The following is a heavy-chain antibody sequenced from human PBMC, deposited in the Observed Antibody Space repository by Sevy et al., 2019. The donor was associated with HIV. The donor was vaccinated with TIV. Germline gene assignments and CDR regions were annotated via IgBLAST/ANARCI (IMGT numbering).Heavy chain of an antibody. Sequence: GGSLRLSCAASGFTFSSYWMSWVRQAPGKGLEWVANIKQDGSEKYYVDSVKGRFTISRDNAKNSLYLQMNSLRAEDKAVYYCARDQGNTGIYYYYGMDVWGQGTTVTVSS. D-gene: IGHD3-10*01. J-gene: IGHJ6*02. CDR2: IKQDGSEK. V-gene: IGHV3-7*01. CDR3: ARDQGNTGIYYYYGMDV. CDR1: GFTFSSYW.